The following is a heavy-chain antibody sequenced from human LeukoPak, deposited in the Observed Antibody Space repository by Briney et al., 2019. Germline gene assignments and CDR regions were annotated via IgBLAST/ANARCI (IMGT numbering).Heavy chain of an antibody. D-gene: IGHD2-15*01. J-gene: IGHJ4*02. CDR1: GFTFSSYA. V-gene: IGHV3-23*01. CDR3: AKNTRSVVAASHTFDF. Sequence: SGGSLRLSCEASGFTFSSYAMSWVRQAPGKGLEWVSVISGSGGSTYYTDSVKGRFTISRDNSKNTLYLQMNSLRAEDTALYYCAKNTRSVVAASHTFDFWGQGTLVTVSS. CDR2: ISGSGGST.